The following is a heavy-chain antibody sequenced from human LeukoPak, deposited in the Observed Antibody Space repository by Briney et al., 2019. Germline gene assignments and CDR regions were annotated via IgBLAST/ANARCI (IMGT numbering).Heavy chain of an antibody. CDR3: ARDLTTVANPYYYYYMDV. V-gene: IGHV3-21*01. CDR2: IGISSSHT. CDR1: GFTFSTNS. D-gene: IGHD4-23*01. J-gene: IGHJ6*03. Sequence: GGSLRLSCAASGFTFSTNSMNWVRQAPGKGLEWVSSIGISSSHTFYSDSVKGQFTISRDNAENSVYLQMNSLRAEDTAVYYCARDLTTVANPYYYYYMDVWGKGTTVTVSS.